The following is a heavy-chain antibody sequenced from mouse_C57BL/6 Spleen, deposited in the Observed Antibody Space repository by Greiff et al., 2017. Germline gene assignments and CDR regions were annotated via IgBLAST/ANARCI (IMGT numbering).Heavy chain of an antibody. V-gene: IGHV1-15*01. CDR1: GYTFTDYE. CDR3: TRGTTVVPLFDY. Sequence: VKLQESGAELVRPGASVTLSCKASGYTFTDYEMHWVKQTPVHGLEWIGAIDPETGGTAYNQKFKGKAILTADKSSSTAYMELRSLTSEDSAVYYCTRGTTVVPLFDYWGQGTTLTVSS. CDR2: IDPETGGT. J-gene: IGHJ2*01. D-gene: IGHD1-1*01.